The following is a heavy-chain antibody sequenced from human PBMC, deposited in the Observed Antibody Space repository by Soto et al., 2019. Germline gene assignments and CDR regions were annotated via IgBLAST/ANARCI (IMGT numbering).Heavy chain of an antibody. V-gene: IGHV4-31*03. Sequence: QVQLQESGPGLVKASQTLSLTCNVSGGSISSGGYYWTWIRQHPGKGLEWIGNIHHSGSTFYNPSLKSRVSISVDTSKNQFSLKPSSVTAADTAVYFCVRGVLSWGQGTLVTVSS. D-gene: IGHD3-10*01. CDR3: VRGVLS. CDR2: IHHSGST. J-gene: IGHJ1*01. CDR1: GGSISSGGYY.